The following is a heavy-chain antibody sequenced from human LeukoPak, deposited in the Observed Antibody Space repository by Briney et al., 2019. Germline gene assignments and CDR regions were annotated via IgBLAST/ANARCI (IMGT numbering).Heavy chain of an antibody. Sequence: GRSLRLSCAASGFTFSSYGMHWVRQAPGKGLEWVAVISYDGSNKYYADSVKGRFTISRDNSKNTVYLQMDSLRAEDTAVYYCAKDRGGRWLQYYFDYWGQGTLVTVSS. V-gene: IGHV3-30*18. D-gene: IGHD5-24*01. CDR2: ISYDGSNK. J-gene: IGHJ4*02. CDR3: AKDRGGRWLQYYFDY. CDR1: GFTFSSYG.